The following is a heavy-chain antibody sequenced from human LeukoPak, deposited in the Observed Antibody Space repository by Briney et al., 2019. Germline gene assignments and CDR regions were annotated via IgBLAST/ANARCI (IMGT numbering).Heavy chain of an antibody. CDR3: ALTYYYGSGSYN. CDR2: IRSRAYGGTT. J-gene: IGHJ4*02. Sequence: GGSLTLSCTASGLAFADYSISWFLQAPAKGPEWVAFIRSRAYGGTTEYAASVEGRFTSSRDDSRHIAYLQMNSLKTEDTAVYFCALTYYYGSGSYNWGLGTLVTVSS. CDR1: GLAFADYS. D-gene: IGHD3-10*01. V-gene: IGHV3-49*03.